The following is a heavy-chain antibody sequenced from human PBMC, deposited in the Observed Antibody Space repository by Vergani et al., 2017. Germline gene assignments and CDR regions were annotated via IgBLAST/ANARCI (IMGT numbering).Heavy chain of an antibody. D-gene: IGHD3-9*01. CDR1: GGSISSRLYY. CDR2: SYCTGST. V-gene: IGHV4-61*10. Sequence: QVQLQDSGPGLVTPSQTLSLTCTVSGGSISSRLYYWSWLRQTAGRGLEWIGYSYCTGSTNYNPSLNSRVPMSVDTSKNQFSLKLRSETAADTAVYFCARVMDRDEASTGYRLEGMYSWGQGTTVTISS. J-gene: IGHJ6*02. CDR3: ARVMDRDEASTGYRLEGMYS.